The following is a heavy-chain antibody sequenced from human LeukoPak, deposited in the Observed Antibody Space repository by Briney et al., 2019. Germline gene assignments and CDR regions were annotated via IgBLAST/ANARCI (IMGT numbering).Heavy chain of an antibody. CDR2: ISSSGSTM. CDR1: GFTFSSYE. D-gene: IGHD3-22*01. Sequence: PGGSLRLSCAASGFTFSSYEMIWVRQAPGKGLEWISYISSSGSTMYIADSVKGRFTVSRDNAKNSLYPQMNSLRVEDTAVYYCTRAHYFDDSAYCDYWGQGTLVTVSS. V-gene: IGHV3-48*03. CDR3: TRAHYFDDSAYCDY. J-gene: IGHJ4*02.